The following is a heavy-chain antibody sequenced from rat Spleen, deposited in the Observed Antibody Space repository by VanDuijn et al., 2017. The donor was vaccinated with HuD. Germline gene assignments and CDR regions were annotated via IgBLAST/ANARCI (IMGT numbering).Heavy chain of an antibody. V-gene: IGHV2-63*01. J-gene: IGHJ2*01. Sequence: QVQLKESGPGLVQPSQTLSLTCPVSGLSLTSKSVAWIRQPPGKGLEWMGRMRYNGETSYNSALKSRLSISRDTSKNQVFLKMNSLQTDDTGTYYCTRDQGVAIAVFDYWGQGVMVTVSS. CDR3: TRDQGVAIAVFDY. D-gene: IGHD1-2*01. CDR2: MRYNGET. CDR1: GLSLTSKS.